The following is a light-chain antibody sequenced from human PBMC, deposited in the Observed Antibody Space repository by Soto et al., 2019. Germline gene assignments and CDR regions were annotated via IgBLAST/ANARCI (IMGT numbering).Light chain of an antibody. V-gene: IGKV1-9*01. CDR1: QDISSY. J-gene: IGKJ1*01. CDR3: QQLNRFPRT. CDR2: SAS. Sequence: DIQLTQSPSFRSASVGDRVTITCRASQDISSYLAWYQQRPGKVPRFLTHSASTLQSGVPSRFSATGSGTTFTLTISSLQPEDIATYYCQQLNRFPRTFGQGTKVEV.